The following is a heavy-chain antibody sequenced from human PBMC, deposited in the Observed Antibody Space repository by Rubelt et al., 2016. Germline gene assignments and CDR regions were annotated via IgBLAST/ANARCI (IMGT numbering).Heavy chain of an antibody. Sequence: QVQLQESGPGLVKPLETLSLKCTISGGSFSNDFWSWVRQPPGKGLEWIGYVYYNGNTNSSPSFKSRANISVERARNQCSPNLKSVRAADTAVYYCAKEGRVVGSFDSWGQGMLGTVSS. CDR1: GGSFSNDF. J-gene: IGHJ4*02. D-gene: IGHD1-26*01. CDR2: VYYNGNT. V-gene: IGHV4-59*01. CDR3: AKEGRVVGSFDS.